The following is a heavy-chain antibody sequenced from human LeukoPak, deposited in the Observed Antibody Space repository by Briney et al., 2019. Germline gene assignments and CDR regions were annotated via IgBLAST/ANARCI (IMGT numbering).Heavy chain of an antibody. CDR3: ARDWGSTGYDLYDS. V-gene: IGHV3-7*01. Sequence: GGSLRLSCAASGFTFSSYWMSWVRQAPGKGLEWVANIKQDGSEKYYVDSVKGRFTISRDNAKNSLYLQMNSLRAEDTAVYYCARDWGSTGYDLYDSWGQGTLVTVSS. CDR1: GFTFSSYW. D-gene: IGHD5-12*01. J-gene: IGHJ4*02. CDR2: IKQDGSEK.